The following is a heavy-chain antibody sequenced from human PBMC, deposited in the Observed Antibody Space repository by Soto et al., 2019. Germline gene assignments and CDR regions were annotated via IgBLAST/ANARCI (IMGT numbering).Heavy chain of an antibody. D-gene: IGHD3-22*01. CDR2: INHSGST. V-gene: IGHV4-34*01. CDR1: GGSFSGYY. Sequence: SETLSLTCAVYGGSFSGYYWSWIRQPPGKGLEWIGEINHSGSTNYNPSLKSRVTISVDTSKNQFSLKLSSVTAADTAVYYCASDTDYYDSSGPNTNKSGGDYWGQGTLVTVSS. CDR3: ASDTDYYDSSGPNTNKSGGDY. J-gene: IGHJ4*02.